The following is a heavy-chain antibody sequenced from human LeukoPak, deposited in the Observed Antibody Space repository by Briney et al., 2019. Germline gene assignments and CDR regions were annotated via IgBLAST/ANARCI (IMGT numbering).Heavy chain of an antibody. J-gene: IGHJ5*02. D-gene: IGHD1-1*01. CDR2: ISGSGGST. CDR3: ARVDNDEGFDP. V-gene: IGHV3-23*01. CDR1: GFTFSSYA. Sequence: GGSLRLSCAASGFTFSSYAMSWVRQAPGKGLEWVSAISGSGGSTYYADSVKGRLTISRDNSKNTLYLQMNSLRAEDTAVYYCARVDNDEGFDPWGQGTLVTVSS.